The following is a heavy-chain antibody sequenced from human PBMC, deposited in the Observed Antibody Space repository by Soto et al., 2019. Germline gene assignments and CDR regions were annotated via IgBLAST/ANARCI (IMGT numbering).Heavy chain of an antibody. CDR3: AKSDYDFWSCDHGFDY. CDR1: ECNFINYG. CDR2: LGGSGGST. D-gene: IGHD3-3*01. Sequence: GGLIRLSSAAAECNFINYGMTRVLQAQGKGLEWVSSLGGSGGSTYYADSVKGRFTISRDNSKNTLYLQMNSLRAEDTAVYYCAKSDYDFWSCDHGFDYWGHGPPVTSPQ. J-gene: IGHJ4*01. V-gene: IGHV3-23*01.